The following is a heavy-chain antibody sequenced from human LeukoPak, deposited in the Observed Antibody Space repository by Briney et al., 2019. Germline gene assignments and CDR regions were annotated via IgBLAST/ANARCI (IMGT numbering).Heavy chain of an antibody. Sequence: PSETLSLTCTVSGGSISSSSYYWGWIRQPPGKGLEWIGSMYYSGTTYYNPSLKSRVTISVDTSKNQFSLKLSSVTAADTAVYYCARHIAGYSSGWYAYYYYYMDVWGKGTTVTISS. V-gene: IGHV4-39*01. CDR2: MYYSGTT. J-gene: IGHJ6*03. D-gene: IGHD6-19*01. CDR3: ARHIAGYSSGWYAYYYYYMDV. CDR1: GGSISSSSYY.